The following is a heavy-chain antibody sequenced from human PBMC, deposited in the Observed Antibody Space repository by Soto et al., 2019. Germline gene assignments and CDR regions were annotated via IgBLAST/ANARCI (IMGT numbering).Heavy chain of an antibody. CDR3: ARDLGDIVVAGYYYYYGMDV. CDR2: ISSSSTYI. D-gene: IGHD2-15*01. Sequence: GSLRLSCAASGFTFSSYSMNWVRQAPGKGLEWVSSISSSSTYIYYADSVKGRFTISRDNAKNSLYLQMNSLRAEDTAAYYCARDLGDIVVAGYYYYYGMDVWGQGTTVTVSS. V-gene: IGHV3-21*01. J-gene: IGHJ6*02. CDR1: GFTFSSYS.